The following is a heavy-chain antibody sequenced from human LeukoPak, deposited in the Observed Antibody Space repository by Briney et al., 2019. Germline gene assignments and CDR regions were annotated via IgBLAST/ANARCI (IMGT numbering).Heavy chain of an antibody. CDR3: ARDRGRYYDSRGFYWGYYFDS. V-gene: IGHV3-23*01. Sequence: GGSLRLSCAASGFTFSTSAVNWVRQPPGQGLDWVSIISGIGDSTYYADSVKGRFTISRDNSKDTLYLQMSSVRVDDTAVYYCARDRGRYYDSRGFYWGYYFDSWGQGILVTVST. J-gene: IGHJ4*02. D-gene: IGHD3-22*01. CDR2: ISGIGDST. CDR1: GFTFSTSA.